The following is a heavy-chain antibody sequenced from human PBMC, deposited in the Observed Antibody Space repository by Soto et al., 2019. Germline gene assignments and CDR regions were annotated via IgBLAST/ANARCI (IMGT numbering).Heavy chain of an antibody. CDR1: VFTFTSSA. Sequence: GASVKVSCKASVFTFTSSAMQWVRQASGQRLEWIGWIVVGSGNTNYAQKFQERVTITRDMSTSTAYMELSSLRSEDTAVYYCAAVLWFGESGGYFDYWGQGTLVTVS. J-gene: IGHJ4*02. CDR2: IVVGSGNT. D-gene: IGHD3-10*01. CDR3: AAVLWFGESGGYFDY. V-gene: IGHV1-58*02.